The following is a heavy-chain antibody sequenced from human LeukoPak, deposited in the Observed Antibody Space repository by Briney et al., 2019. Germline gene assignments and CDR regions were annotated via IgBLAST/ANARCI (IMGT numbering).Heavy chain of an antibody. V-gene: IGHV3-53*05. CDR2: IYSGGST. CDR3: AKGGGYEAQYYYYYLDV. Sequence: GGSLRLSCAASGFTVSHNYMSWVRQAPGKGLEWVSVIYSGGSTYYADSVKGRFTVSRDNSKNTLYLQMKSLRAEDTPVYYCAKGGGYEAQYYYYYLDVWGKGTTVTISS. J-gene: IGHJ6*03. D-gene: IGHD5-12*01. CDR1: GFTVSHNY.